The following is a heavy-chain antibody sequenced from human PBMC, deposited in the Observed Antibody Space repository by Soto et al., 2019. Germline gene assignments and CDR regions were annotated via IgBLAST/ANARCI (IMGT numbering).Heavy chain of an antibody. J-gene: IGHJ4*02. D-gene: IGHD3-3*01. CDR1: GFSLSTSGEG. Sequence: QITLKESGPTQVKPTQTLTLTCTFSGFSLSTSGEGVGWIRQPPGKALEWLALIYWNDDKPYSPSLKNRLTVTKDASKNQVVLTMTNMDPVDTATYYCVHSKYTDFWSGYYSFYFDYWGRGTLVTVSS. CDR3: VHSKYTDFWSGYYSFYFDY. CDR2: IYWNDDK. V-gene: IGHV2-5*01.